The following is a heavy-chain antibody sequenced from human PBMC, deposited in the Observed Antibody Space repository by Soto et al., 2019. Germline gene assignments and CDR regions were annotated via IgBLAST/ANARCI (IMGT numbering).Heavy chain of an antibody. D-gene: IGHD6-6*01. J-gene: IGHJ4*02. Sequence: GSLRLSCAASGFTVSSNYMSWVRQAPGKGLEWVSVIYSGGSTYYADSVKGRFTISRDNSKNTLYLQMNSLRAEDTAVYYCARGPESIAARHYFDYWGQGTLVTVSS. CDR3: ARGPESIAARHYFDY. CDR1: GFTVSSNY. V-gene: IGHV3-66*01. CDR2: IYSGGST.